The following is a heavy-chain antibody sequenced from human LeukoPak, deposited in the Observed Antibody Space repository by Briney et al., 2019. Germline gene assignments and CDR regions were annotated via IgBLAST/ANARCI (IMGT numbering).Heavy chain of an antibody. V-gene: IGHV1-3*04. CDR3: ARDRYYGMDV. Sequence: ASVKVSCKASGYIFTTYAMHWVRQAPGQRLEWMGWINTGNGDTKYSQKFQGRVTITRDTSASTAYMELSSLRSEDTAVYYCARDRYYGMDVWGQGTTVTVSS. J-gene: IGHJ6*02. CDR2: INTGNGDT. D-gene: IGHD1-14*01. CDR1: GYIFTTYA.